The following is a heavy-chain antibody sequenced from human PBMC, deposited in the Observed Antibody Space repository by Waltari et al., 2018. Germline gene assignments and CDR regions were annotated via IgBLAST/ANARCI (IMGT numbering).Heavy chain of an antibody. J-gene: IGHJ4*02. D-gene: IGHD4-17*01. CDR2: IMPLFGTS. Sequence: QVQLVQSGAEVKKPGSSVRVSCRASGDTFTTYGFNWVRQAPGQGLEWVGRIMPLFGTSNYAQKCQDRVTITTDRYTCTVYMELNSLRPEDTAVYYCARALDYFRRDNYFDYWGQGTPVTVSS. V-gene: IGHV1-69*05. CDR1: GDTFTTYG. CDR3: ARALDYFRRDNYFDY.